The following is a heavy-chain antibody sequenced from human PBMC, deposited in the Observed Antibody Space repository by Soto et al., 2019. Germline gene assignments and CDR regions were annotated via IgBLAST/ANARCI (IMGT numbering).Heavy chain of an antibody. J-gene: IGHJ4*02. CDR2: IRPDGSET. Sequence: EVQLVQSGGGLVQPGGSLRLSCVGSGFTFTDFYMNWVRQAPGKGLEWVANIRPDGSETNYVESVKGRFTTSRDNAKNPLFLQMNSLRADDTAVYYCAGLGGHDYHYWGQGILVTVSS. V-gene: IGHV3-7*03. D-gene: IGHD3-16*01. CDR1: GFTFTDFY. CDR3: AGLGGHDYHY.